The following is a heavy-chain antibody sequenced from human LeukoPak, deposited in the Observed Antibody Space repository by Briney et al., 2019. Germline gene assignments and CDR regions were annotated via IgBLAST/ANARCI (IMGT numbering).Heavy chain of an antibody. CDR3: ARGPGDYVWGSYRPFDY. Sequence: GASVKVSCKASGYTFTGYYMHWVRQAPGQGLEWMGWINPNSGGTNYAQKFQGRVTMTRDTSTSTAYMELSRLRSDDTAVYYCARGPGDYVWGSYRPFDYWGQGTLVTVSS. D-gene: IGHD3-16*02. CDR2: INPNSGGT. CDR1: GYTFTGYY. J-gene: IGHJ4*02. V-gene: IGHV1-2*02.